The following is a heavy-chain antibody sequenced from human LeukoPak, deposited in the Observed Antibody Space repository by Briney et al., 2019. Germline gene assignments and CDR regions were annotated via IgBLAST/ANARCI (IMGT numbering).Heavy chain of an antibody. J-gene: IGHJ4*02. D-gene: IGHD6-6*01. Sequence: PGGSLRLSCAASGFTFSSSWMSWVRQAPGKGLEWVANIKQDGSEIYYVDSVKGRFTISRDNAKNSLYLQMNSLRAEDTAVYYCARIHSSSSYQTDYWGQGTLVTVSS. CDR2: IKQDGSEI. CDR3: ARIHSSSSYQTDY. V-gene: IGHV3-7*01. CDR1: GFTFSSSW.